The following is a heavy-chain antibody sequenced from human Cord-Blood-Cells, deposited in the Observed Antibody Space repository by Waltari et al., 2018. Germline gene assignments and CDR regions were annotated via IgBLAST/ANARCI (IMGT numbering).Heavy chain of an antibody. D-gene: IGHD5-18*01. CDR1: GFTCSSYY. V-gene: IGHV3-53*01. Sequence: EVQLVESGGGLFQPGGSLRLSCAASGFTCSSYYMRWVRQAPGKGLEWVSVIYSGCITYYADSVKGRFTISRDNSKNTLYLQMNSLSAEDTAVYYCARVKGYRGYFDLWGRGTLVTVSS. J-gene: IGHJ2*01. CDR2: IYSGCIT. CDR3: ARVKGYRGYFDL.